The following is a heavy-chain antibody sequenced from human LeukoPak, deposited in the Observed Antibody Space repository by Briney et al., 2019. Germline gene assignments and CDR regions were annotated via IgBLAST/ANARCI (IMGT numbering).Heavy chain of an antibody. CDR3: AKNAGSWNYYYYMDV. V-gene: IGHV3-30*18. CDR2: ISYDGSNK. Sequence: GGSLRLSCAASGFTFSSYGMHWVRQAPGKGLEWVAVISYDGSNKYYADSVKGRFTISRDNSKNTLYLQMNSLRAEDTAVYYCAKNAGSWNYYYYMDVWGKGTTVTVSS. D-gene: IGHD6-13*01. CDR1: GFTFSSYG. J-gene: IGHJ6*03.